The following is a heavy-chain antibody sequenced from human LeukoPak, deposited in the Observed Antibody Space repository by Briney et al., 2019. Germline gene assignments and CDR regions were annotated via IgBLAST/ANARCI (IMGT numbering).Heavy chain of an antibody. CDR3: ATGPHTALDY. Sequence: SESLSLTCTVSGGSINNYYWSWIRQPPGKGLEWIGYISYTGTTIYNPSLKTRVTISVDTSNQLSLKLSSVTAADTAMYYCATGPHTALDYWGQGTLVTVSS. D-gene: IGHD5-18*01. CDR1: GGSINNYY. CDR2: ISYTGTT. V-gene: IGHV4-59*08. J-gene: IGHJ4*02.